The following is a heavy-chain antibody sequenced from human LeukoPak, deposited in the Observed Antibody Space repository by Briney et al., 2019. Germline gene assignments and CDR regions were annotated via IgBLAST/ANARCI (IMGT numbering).Heavy chain of an antibody. CDR3: ARENDILTGYSNWFDP. CDR1: GGAFSRYA. Sequence: SVKVSYKPSGGAFSRYAISWVRQAPGQGLEWMGGIIPIFGTANYAQKFQGRVTITTDESTSTAYMELSSLRSEDTAVYYCARENDILTGYSNWFDPWGQGTLVTVSS. V-gene: IGHV1-69*05. CDR2: IIPIFGTA. J-gene: IGHJ5*02. D-gene: IGHD3-9*01.